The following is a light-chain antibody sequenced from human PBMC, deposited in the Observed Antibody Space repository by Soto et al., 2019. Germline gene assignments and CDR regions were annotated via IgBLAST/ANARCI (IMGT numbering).Light chain of an antibody. V-gene: IGKV3-15*01. CDR3: HQYNKWPSFT. CDR1: QSVSSN. Sequence: EIVMTQSPATLSVSPGERATLSCRASQSVSSNFAWYQQKPGQAPRLLIYGASTRATGIPARFSGSGSGTEFTLTISSLQSEDFAVYYCHQYNKWPSFTFGGGTKVEIK. CDR2: GAS. J-gene: IGKJ4*01.